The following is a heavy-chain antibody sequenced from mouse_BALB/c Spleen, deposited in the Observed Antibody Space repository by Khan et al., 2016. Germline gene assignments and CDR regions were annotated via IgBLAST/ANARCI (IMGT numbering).Heavy chain of an antibody. J-gene: IGHJ2*01. CDR2: INTYTGEP. Sequence: QIPLVQSGPELKTPGATVKISCKASVYTFTNYGMNWVKQAPGKGLKWMGWINTYTGEPTYTDDFKGRFAFSLETSASTAYLQINNLINEDMATYFCARFRSANYWGQGTTLTVSS. D-gene: IGHD6-1*01. CDR3: ARFRSANY. V-gene: IGHV9-1*02. CDR1: VYTFTNYG.